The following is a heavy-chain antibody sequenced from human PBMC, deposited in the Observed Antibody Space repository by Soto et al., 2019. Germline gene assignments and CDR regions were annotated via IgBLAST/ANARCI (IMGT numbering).Heavy chain of an antibody. D-gene: IGHD3-10*01. V-gene: IGHV1-69*01. CDR3: PRDRGFTMVRGAKGPFDY. CDR2: IIPIFGTA. J-gene: IGHJ4*02. CDR1: GGTFSSYA. Sequence: QVQLVQSGAEVKKPGSSVKVSCKASGGTFSSYAISWVRQAPGQGLEWMGGIIPIFGTANYAQKFQGRVTITADESTSTAYMELSSLRSEDTAVYYCPRDRGFTMVRGAKGPFDYWGQGTLVTVSS.